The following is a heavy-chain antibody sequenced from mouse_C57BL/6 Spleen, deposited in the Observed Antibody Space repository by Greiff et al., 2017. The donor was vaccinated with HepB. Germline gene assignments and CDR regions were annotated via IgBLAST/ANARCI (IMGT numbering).Heavy chain of an antibody. V-gene: IGHV1-18*01. CDR3: ARSEGYGNPGYFDV. D-gene: IGHD2-1*01. J-gene: IGHJ1*03. CDR2: INPNNGGT. CDR1: GYTFTDYN. Sequence: EVQLQQSGPELVKPGASVKIPCKASGYTFTDYNMDWVKQSHGKSLEWIGDINPNNGGTIYNQKFKGKATLTVDKSSSTAYMELRRLTSEDTAVYYCARSEGYGNPGYFDVWGTGTTVTVSS.